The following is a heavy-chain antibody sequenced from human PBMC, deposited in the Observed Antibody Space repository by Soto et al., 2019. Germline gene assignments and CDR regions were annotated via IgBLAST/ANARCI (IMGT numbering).Heavy chain of an antibody. CDR2: ISYDGSRT. CDR3: ARWVGGSMYDNSGKYDS. D-gene: IGHD3-22*01. Sequence: VPLVESGGGVAQPGRSLRLTCEASGFIFSGSGMHWVRQAPGKGLEWVALISYDGSRTYYADSVRDRFTISRDNGQNTLYLKMNSLRAEDTAVYFCARWVGGSMYDNSGKYDSWGQGTLVIVSS. CDR1: GFIFSGSG. V-gene: IGHV3-30*03. J-gene: IGHJ5*01.